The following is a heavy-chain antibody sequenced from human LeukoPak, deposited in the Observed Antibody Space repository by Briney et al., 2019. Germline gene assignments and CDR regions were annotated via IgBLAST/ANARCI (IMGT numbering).Heavy chain of an antibody. CDR3: ARDLIIVVVPAAIAPPAPMDV. D-gene: IGHD2-2*01. V-gene: IGHV3-30-3*01. CDR2: ISYDGSNK. J-gene: IGHJ6*04. Sequence: GRSLRLSCAASGFTFSSYAMHWVRQAPGKGLEWVAVISYDGSNKYYADSVKGRFTISRDNSKNTLYLQMNSLRAEDTAVYYCARDLIIVVVPAAIAPPAPMDVWGKGTTVTVSS. CDR1: GFTFSSYA.